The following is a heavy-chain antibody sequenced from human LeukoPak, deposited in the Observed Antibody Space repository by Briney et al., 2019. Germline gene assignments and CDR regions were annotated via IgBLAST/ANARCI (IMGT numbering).Heavy chain of an antibody. Sequence: SETLSLTCAVYGGSFSSYYWSWIRQPPGKGLEWIGYIHYSGSTNYNPSLKSRVTISVDTSKNLFSLKLSSVTAADTAVYYCARARYHTEMTYFRTVYYFDYWGQGTLVTVSS. D-gene: IGHD3/OR15-3a*01. J-gene: IGHJ4*02. V-gene: IGHV4-59*01. CDR1: GGSFSSYY. CDR2: IHYSGST. CDR3: ARARYHTEMTYFRTVYYFDY.